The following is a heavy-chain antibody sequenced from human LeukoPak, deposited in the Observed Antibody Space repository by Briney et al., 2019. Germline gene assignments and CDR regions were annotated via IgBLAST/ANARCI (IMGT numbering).Heavy chain of an antibody. J-gene: IGHJ4*02. V-gene: IGHV3-23*01. CDR3: AKVGQGLLWFGESHYYYFDY. D-gene: IGHD3-10*01. Sequence: GGSLRLSCAASGFTFSTYAMSWVRQAPGKRLEWVSAISGSGGSTYYADSVKGRFTISRDNSKNTLYLQMNSLRAEDTAVYYCAKVGQGLLWFGESHYYYFDYWGQGTLVTVSS. CDR1: GFTFSTYA. CDR2: ISGSGGST.